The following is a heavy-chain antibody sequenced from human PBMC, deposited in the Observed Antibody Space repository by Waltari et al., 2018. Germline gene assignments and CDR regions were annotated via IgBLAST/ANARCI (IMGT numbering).Heavy chain of an antibody. CDR3: ARVYYDSKGDYYYGMDV. J-gene: IGHJ6*02. CDR1: GYTFTSYG. Sequence: QVQLVQSGAEVKKPGASVKVSCKASGYTFTSYGISWVRQAPGQGLEWMGWISAYNGNTNYAQKLQGRVTMTTDTSTSTAYMELRSLRSEDTAVYYCARVYYDSKGDYYYGMDVWGQGTTVTVSS. V-gene: IGHV1-18*01. CDR2: ISAYNGNT. D-gene: IGHD3-22*01.